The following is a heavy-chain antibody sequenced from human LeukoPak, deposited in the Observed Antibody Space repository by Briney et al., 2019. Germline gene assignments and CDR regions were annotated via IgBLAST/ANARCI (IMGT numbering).Heavy chain of an antibody. CDR1: GFTVSSNY. CDR3: ASSYYDILTGYFGIDY. CDR2: IYSGGST. V-gene: IGHV3-53*01. Sequence: PGGSLRLSCAASGFTVSSNYMSWVRQAPGKGLEWVSVIYSGGSTYYADSVKGRFTISRDNSKNTLYLQMNSLRAEDTAVYYCASSYYDILTGYFGIDYWGQGTLVTVSS. J-gene: IGHJ4*02. D-gene: IGHD3-9*01.